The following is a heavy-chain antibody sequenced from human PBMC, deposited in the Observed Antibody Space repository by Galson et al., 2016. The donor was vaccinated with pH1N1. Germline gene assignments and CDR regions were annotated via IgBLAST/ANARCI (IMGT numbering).Heavy chain of an antibody. J-gene: IGHJ3*02. Sequence: QSGAEVKKPGESLKIPCKASGYSFTSQWIAWVRQVPGKGLEWVGVVNPGGSTIRYSPPFQGQVTISGDKSINIAYLQWISLRASDTATYYCARQYDFGDYRGDAFDIWGQGTVVIVSS. CDR1: GYSFTSQW. CDR2: VNPGGSTI. D-gene: IGHD4-17*01. V-gene: IGHV5-51*03. CDR3: ARQYDFGDYRGDAFDI.